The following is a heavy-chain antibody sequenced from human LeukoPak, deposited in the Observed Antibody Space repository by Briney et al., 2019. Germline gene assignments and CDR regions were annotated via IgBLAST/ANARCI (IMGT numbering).Heavy chain of an antibody. CDR2: INHSGST. CDR1: GGSFSGYY. J-gene: IGHJ5*02. V-gene: IGHV4-34*01. Sequence: SETLSLTCAVYGGSFSGYYWSWIRQPPGKGLEWIGEINHSGSTNYNPSLKSRVTISVDTSKNQFSLKLSSVTAADTAVYYCARSPSAIFGVVIIRKWFDPWGQGSLVTVSS. D-gene: IGHD3-3*01. CDR3: ARSPSAIFGVVIIRKWFDP.